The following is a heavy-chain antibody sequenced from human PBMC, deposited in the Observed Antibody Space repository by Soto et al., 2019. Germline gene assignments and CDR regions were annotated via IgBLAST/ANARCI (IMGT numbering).Heavy chain of an antibody. D-gene: IGHD2-8*02. CDR2: INHSGST. V-gene: IGHV4-34*01. CDR1: GGSFSGYY. Sequence: TSETLSLTCAVYGGSFSGYYWTWIRQPPGTGLEWIGEINHSGSTNYNPSLKSRVTISVDTSKNQFSLKLTSVTAADTAVSYCARDKITGLFDYWGQGTLVTVSS. J-gene: IGHJ4*02. CDR3: ARDKITGLFDY.